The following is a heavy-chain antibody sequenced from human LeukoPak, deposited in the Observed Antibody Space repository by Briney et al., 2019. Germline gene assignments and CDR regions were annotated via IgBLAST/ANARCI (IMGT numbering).Heavy chain of an antibody. CDR1: GFTFSSYR. CDR2: IKQDGSEK. J-gene: IGHJ4*02. V-gene: IGHV3-7*01. CDR3: ARDTRTFDY. Sequence: PPGGSLRLSCAASGFTFSSYRMNWVRQAPGKGLEWVANIKQDGSEKYYVDSVKGRFTISRDNAKNSLFLQMNSLRAEDTAVYYCARDTRTFDYWGQGTLVTVSS. D-gene: IGHD1-26*01.